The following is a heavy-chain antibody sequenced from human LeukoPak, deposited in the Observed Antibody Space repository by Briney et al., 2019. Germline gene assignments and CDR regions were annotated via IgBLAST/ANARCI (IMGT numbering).Heavy chain of an antibody. D-gene: IGHD3-3*01. Sequence: ASVKVSCKASGYIFTAYYMHWVRQAPGQGLEWMGWINPNNGGTNYAQKFQGRVTMTRDTSISTAYMELSRLRSDDTAVYYCARETYYDFWSGYFNGMDVWGQGTTVTVSS. V-gene: IGHV1-2*02. CDR2: INPNNGGT. J-gene: IGHJ6*02. CDR3: ARETYYDFWSGYFNGMDV. CDR1: GYIFTAYY.